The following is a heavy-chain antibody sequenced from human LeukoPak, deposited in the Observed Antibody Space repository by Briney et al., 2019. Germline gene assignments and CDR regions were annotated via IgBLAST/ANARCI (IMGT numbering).Heavy chain of an antibody. CDR1: GFTFSTYS. D-gene: IGHD3-16*01. CDR3: ARDWALAFDY. V-gene: IGHV3-21*04. Sequence: GGSLRLSCAASGFTFSTYSMNWVRQAPGKGLEWVSYADSVKGRFTISRDNAKNSLYLQMNSLRGEDAAVYYCARDWALAFDYWGQGTLVTVSS. J-gene: IGHJ4*02.